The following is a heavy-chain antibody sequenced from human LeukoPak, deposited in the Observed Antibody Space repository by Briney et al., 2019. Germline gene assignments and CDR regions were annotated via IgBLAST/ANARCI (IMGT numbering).Heavy chain of an antibody. D-gene: IGHD5-12*01. V-gene: IGHV3-9*01. CDR1: GFTLDDYA. Sequence: GGSLRLSCAASGFTLDDYAMHWVRQAPGKGLEWVSGISWNSGSIGYADSVKGRFTISRDNAKNSLYLQMNSLRAEDTALYYCAKARRIVATISSLDYWGQGTLVTVSS. CDR3: AKARRIVATISSLDY. J-gene: IGHJ4*02. CDR2: ISWNSGSI.